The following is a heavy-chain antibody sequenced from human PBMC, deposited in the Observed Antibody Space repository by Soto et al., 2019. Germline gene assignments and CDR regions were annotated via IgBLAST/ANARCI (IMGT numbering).Heavy chain of an antibody. CDR1: GFTFSSYS. CDR2: ISSSSSTI. V-gene: IGHV3-48*02. CDR3: ARDLDIVVVPAAINYDFWSGYYDY. D-gene: IGHD2-2*02. Sequence: EVQLVESGGGLVQPGGSLRLSCAASGFTFSSYSMNWVRQAPGKGLEWVSYISSSSSTIYYADSVKGRFTISRDNAKNSLYLQMNSLRDEDTAVYYCARDLDIVVVPAAINYDFWSGYYDYWGQGTLVTVSS. J-gene: IGHJ4*02.